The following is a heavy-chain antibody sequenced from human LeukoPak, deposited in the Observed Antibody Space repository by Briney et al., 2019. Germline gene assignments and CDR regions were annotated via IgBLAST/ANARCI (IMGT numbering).Heavy chain of an antibody. D-gene: IGHD3-9*01. CDR1: GGSISSGSYY. CDR2: IYTSGST. Sequence: SETLSLTCTVSGGSISSGSYYWSWIRQPAGKGLEWIGRIYTSGSTNYNPSLKSRVTISVDTSKNQFSLKLSSVTAADTAVYYCARTSGGRYFDFDYWGQGTLVTVSS. CDR3: ARTSGGRYFDFDY. V-gene: IGHV4-61*02. J-gene: IGHJ4*02.